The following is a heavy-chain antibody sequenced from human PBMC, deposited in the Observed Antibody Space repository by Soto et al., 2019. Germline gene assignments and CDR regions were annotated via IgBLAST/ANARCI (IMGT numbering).Heavy chain of an antibody. CDR3: ARGFALTEGVDRGAPDKYYLDY. CDR1: GGSFSGHY. J-gene: IGHJ4*02. Sequence: SETLSLTCAVYGGSFSGHYWSWIRQPPGKGLEWIGEINHSGSSNYNPSLKSRVTISVDTSKNQFSLKLTSVIAADTAVYYCARGFALTEGVDRGAPDKYYLDYWGRGTPVTVSS. CDR2: INHSGSS. D-gene: IGHD2-21*01. V-gene: IGHV4-34*01.